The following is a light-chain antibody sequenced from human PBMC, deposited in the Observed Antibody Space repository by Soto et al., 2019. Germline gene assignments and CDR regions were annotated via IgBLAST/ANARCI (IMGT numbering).Light chain of an antibody. Sequence: DIQMTQSPSSLSAFLGDRVTITCRASQDIGIYLNWFQQKPGKAPKLLIYDASNLENGVPSRFTASGSGTDFTLTINSLQPDEIATYYCQQYNVVPPTFGQGTRLEI. CDR3: QQYNVVPPT. CDR1: QDIGIY. V-gene: IGKV1-33*01. J-gene: IGKJ2*01. CDR2: DAS.